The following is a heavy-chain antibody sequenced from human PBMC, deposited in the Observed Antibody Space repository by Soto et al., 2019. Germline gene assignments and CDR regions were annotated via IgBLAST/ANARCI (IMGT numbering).Heavy chain of an antibody. Sequence: GGSLRLSCAASGFTFSSYAMSWVRQAPGKGLEWVSAISGSGGSTYYADSVKGRFTISRDNSKNTLYLQMNSLRAEDTAVYYCPKVYSSSWYYYYGMDVWGQGTTVTVSS. V-gene: IGHV3-23*01. J-gene: IGHJ6*02. CDR2: ISGSGGST. CDR1: GFTFSSYA. D-gene: IGHD6-13*01. CDR3: PKVYSSSWYYYYGMDV.